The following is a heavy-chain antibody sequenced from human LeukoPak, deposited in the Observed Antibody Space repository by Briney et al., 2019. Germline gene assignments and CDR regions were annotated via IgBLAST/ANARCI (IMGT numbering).Heavy chain of an antibody. V-gene: IGHV4-39*07. J-gene: IGHJ2*01. CDR3: ARECDCDFWSGSSYWYFDL. D-gene: IGHD3-3*01. Sequence: PSETLSLTCTVSGGSISSNDYYWDWIRQPPGMGLEYIGSIYYSGSTYYNPSLKSRITMSVDTSKNQFSLKLNSVTAADTAVYYCARECDCDFWSGSSYWYFDLWGRGTLVTVSS. CDR1: GGSISSNDYY. CDR2: IYYSGST.